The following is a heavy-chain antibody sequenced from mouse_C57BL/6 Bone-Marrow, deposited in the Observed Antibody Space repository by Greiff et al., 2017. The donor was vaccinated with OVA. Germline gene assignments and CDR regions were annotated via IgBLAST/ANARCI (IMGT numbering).Heavy chain of an antibody. D-gene: IGHD1-1*01. CDR1: GYAFSSSW. V-gene: IGHV1-82*01. CDR2: IYPGDGDT. Sequence: VQLQQSGPELVKPGASVKISCKASGYAFSSSWMNWVKQRPGKGLEWIGRIYPGDGDTNYNGKFKGKATLTADKSSSTAYMQLSSLTSEDSAVYFCARVEYYGSSSWFAYWGQGTLVTVSA. CDR3: ARVEYYGSSSWFAY. J-gene: IGHJ3*01.